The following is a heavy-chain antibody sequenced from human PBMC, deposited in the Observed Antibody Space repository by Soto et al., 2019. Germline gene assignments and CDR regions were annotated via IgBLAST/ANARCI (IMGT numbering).Heavy chain of an antibody. V-gene: IGHV4-39*01. CDR1: GGSISSSSYY. J-gene: IGHJ4*02. CDR3: ASPFNYNDSSGYYAC. Sequence: SETLSLTCTVSGGSISSSSYYWGWIRQPPGKGQEWIGSIYYSGSTYYNPSLKSRVTISGDTSKNQFSLKLSSVTAADTAVYYCASPFNYNDSSGYYACWGQGTLVTVSA. D-gene: IGHD3-22*01. CDR2: IYYSGST.